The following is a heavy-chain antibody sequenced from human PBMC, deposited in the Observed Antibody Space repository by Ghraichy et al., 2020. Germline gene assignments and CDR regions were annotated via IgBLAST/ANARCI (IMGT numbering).Heavy chain of an antibody. V-gene: IGHV6-1*01. J-gene: IGHJ4*02. CDR2: TYYRSKWYN. Sequence: SQTLSLTCAISGDSVSSNSAAWNWIRQSPSRGLEWLGRTYYRSKWYNDYAVSVKSRITINPDTSKNQFSLQLNSVTPEDTAVYYCARDPGEGYCTNGVCYTQYYFDYWGQGTLVTVSS. CDR3: ARDPGEGYCTNGVCYTQYYFDY. CDR1: GDSVSSNSAA. D-gene: IGHD2-8*01.